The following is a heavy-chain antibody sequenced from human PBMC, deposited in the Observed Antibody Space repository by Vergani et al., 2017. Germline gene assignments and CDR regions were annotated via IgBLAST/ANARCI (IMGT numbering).Heavy chain of an antibody. CDR2: INPNSGGT. CDR3: ARALGATNARRSQTNYYGMDV. J-gene: IGHJ6*02. V-gene: IGHV1-2*04. D-gene: IGHD5-12*01. Sequence: QVQLVQSGAEVKKPGASVKVSCKASGYTFTGYYMHWVRQAPGQGLEWMGWINPNSGGTNYAQKFQGWVTMTRDTSISTAYMELSRLRSDDTAVYYCARALGATNARRSQTNYYGMDVWGQGTTVTVSS. CDR1: GYTFTGYY.